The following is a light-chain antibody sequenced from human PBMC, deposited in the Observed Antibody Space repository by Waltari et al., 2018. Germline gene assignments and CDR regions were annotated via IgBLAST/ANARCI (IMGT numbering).Light chain of an antibody. CDR3: RKYDRLPST. CDR2: DTY. Sequence: EIVLTQSPGTLSLSPGEPATLSCRASQRVGRSLVWYQQKPGQAPRLLIYDTYKRATGIPDRFSGSGSGTDFSLTSSRLEPEDFAVYYCRKYDRLPSTFGQGTKVEIK. V-gene: IGKV3-20*01. J-gene: IGKJ1*01. CDR1: QRVGRS.